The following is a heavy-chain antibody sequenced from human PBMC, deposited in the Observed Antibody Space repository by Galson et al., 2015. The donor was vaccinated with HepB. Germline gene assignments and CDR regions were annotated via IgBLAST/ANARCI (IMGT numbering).Heavy chain of an antibody. CDR3: ARESRRSGYSSSWEYFQH. J-gene: IGHJ1*01. CDR2: INHSGST. CDR1: GGSFGGYY. V-gene: IGHV4-34*01. D-gene: IGHD6-13*01. Sequence: ETLSLTCTVYGGSFGGYYWSWIRQPPGKGLEWIGEINHSGSTNYNPSLKSRVTISVDTSKNQFSLKLSSVTAADTAVYYCARESRRSGYSSSWEYFQHWGQGTLVTVSS.